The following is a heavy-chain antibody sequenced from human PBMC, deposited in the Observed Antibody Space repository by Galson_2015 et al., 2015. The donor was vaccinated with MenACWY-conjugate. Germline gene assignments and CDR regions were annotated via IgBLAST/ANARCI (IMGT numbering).Heavy chain of an antibody. CDR1: GFTFSSYW. Sequence: SLRLSCAASGFTFSSYWMHWVRHAPGKGLVWVSRINSDGSSTNYADSVKGRFTISRDNADNSLSLQMNSLRAEDTAVYYCARPVRVRLSVSVPFYFDHWGQGTQVTVSS. J-gene: IGHJ4*02. CDR3: ARPVRVRLSVSVPFYFDH. CDR2: INSDGSST. V-gene: IGHV3-74*01. D-gene: IGHD5/OR15-5a*01.